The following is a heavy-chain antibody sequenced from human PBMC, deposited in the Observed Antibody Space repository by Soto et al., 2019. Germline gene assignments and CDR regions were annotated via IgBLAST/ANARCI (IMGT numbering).Heavy chain of an antibody. CDR1: GFTFSSYA. CDR2: ISYDGSNK. CDR3: ARDFGSLSYGRNSYGMDV. V-gene: IGHV3-30-3*01. Sequence: QVQLVESGGGVVQPGRSLRLSCSASGFTFSSYAMHWVRQAPGKGLEWVAVISYDGSNKYYADSVKGRFTISRDNSKNTLYLQMNSLRAEDTAVYYCARDFGSLSYGRNSYGMDVWGQGTTVTVSS. D-gene: IGHD4-17*01. J-gene: IGHJ6*02.